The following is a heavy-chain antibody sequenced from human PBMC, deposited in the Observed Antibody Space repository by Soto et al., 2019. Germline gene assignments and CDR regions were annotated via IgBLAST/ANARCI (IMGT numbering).Heavy chain of an antibody. CDR2: IIPIFGTA. Sequence: SVKVSCKASGGTFSSYAISWVRQAPGQGLEWMGGIIPIFGTANYAQKFQGRVTITADKSTSTAYMELSSLRSEDTAVYYCARELSGITIFGISQGGFDPWGQGTLVTVSS. J-gene: IGHJ5*02. CDR3: ARELSGITIFGISQGGFDP. V-gene: IGHV1-69*06. CDR1: GGTFSSYA. D-gene: IGHD3-3*01.